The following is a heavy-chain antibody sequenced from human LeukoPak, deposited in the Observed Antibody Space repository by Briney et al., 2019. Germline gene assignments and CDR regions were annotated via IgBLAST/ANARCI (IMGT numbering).Heavy chain of an antibody. V-gene: IGHV4-59*08. CDR1: GGSISSYY. CDR2: IYYSGST. D-gene: IGHD3-10*01. Sequence: SETLSLTCTVSGGSISSYYWSWIRQPPGKGLEWMGYIYYSGSTNYNPSLKSRVTISVDTSKNQFSLKLSSVTAADTAVYYCARRINTNYYYGSGSYGDWFDPWGQGTLVTVSS. J-gene: IGHJ5*02. CDR3: ARRINTNYYYGSGSYGDWFDP.